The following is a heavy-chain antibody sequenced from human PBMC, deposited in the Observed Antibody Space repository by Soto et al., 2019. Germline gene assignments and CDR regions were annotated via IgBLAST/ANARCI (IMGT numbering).Heavy chain of an antibody. CDR2: ISGSGGST. CDR3: AKALLLAAAATRSVLIDY. J-gene: IGHJ4*02. D-gene: IGHD6-13*01. Sequence: EVQLLESGGGLVQPGGSLRLSCAASGFTFSSYAMSWVRQAPGKGLEWVSAISGSGGSTYYADSVKGRFTISRDNSKNTLYLQMNSLRAEDTAVYYCAKALLLAAAATRSVLIDYWGQGTLVTVSS. V-gene: IGHV3-23*01. CDR1: GFTFSSYA.